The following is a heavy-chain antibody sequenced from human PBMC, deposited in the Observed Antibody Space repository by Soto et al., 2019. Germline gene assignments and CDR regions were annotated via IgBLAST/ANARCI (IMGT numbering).Heavy chain of an antibody. J-gene: IGHJ4*02. V-gene: IGHV1-69*08. D-gene: IGHD2-15*01. CDR2: IIPILGIA. CDR3: AGDCSGGSCYSDY. Sequence: QVPLVQSGAEVKKPGSSVKVSCKASGGTFSSYTISWVRQAPGQGLEWMGRIIPILGIANYAQKFQGRVTITADKSTSTAYMELSSLRSEDTAVYYCAGDCSGGSCYSDYGGQGTLVTVSS. CDR1: GGTFSSYT.